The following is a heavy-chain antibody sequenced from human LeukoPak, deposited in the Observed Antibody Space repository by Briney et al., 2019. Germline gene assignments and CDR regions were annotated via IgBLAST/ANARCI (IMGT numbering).Heavy chain of an antibody. CDR2: IYSGGST. J-gene: IGHJ4*02. Sequence: GGSLRLSCAASEFSVGSNYMTWVRQAPGKGLEWVSLIYSGGSTYYADSVKGRFTISRDNAKNSLYLQMNSLRAEDTAVYYCARVNCGGDCYSHYFDYWGQGTLVTVSS. D-gene: IGHD2-21*02. CDR1: EFSVGSNY. CDR3: ARVNCGGDCYSHYFDY. V-gene: IGHV3-66*01.